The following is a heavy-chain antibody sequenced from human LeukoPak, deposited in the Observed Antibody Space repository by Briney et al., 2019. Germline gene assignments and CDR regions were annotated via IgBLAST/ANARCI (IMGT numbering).Heavy chain of an antibody. J-gene: IGHJ3*02. CDR2: IYSGGST. Sequence: GGSLRLSCAASGFTVSSNYMSWVRQAPGKGLEWVSVIYSGGSTYYADSVKGRFTISRDNSKNTLYLQMNSLRAEDTAVYYCARDFDDSDAFDIWGQGTMVTVSS. CDR1: GFTVSSNY. V-gene: IGHV3-53*01. D-gene: IGHD2-21*02. CDR3: ARDFDDSDAFDI.